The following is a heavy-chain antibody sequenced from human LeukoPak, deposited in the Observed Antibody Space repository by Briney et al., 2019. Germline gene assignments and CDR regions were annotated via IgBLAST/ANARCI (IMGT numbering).Heavy chain of an antibody. CDR1: GGSISSYY. D-gene: IGHD3-22*01. Sequence: SETLSLTCTVSGGSISSYYWSWIRQPPGKGLEWIGYIYYSWSTNYNPSLKSRVTISVDTSKNQFSLKLSSVTAADTAVYYCARVDGYYYDSSGSAFDIWGQGTMVTVSS. V-gene: IGHV4-59*01. J-gene: IGHJ3*02. CDR3: ARVDGYYYDSSGSAFDI. CDR2: IYYSWST.